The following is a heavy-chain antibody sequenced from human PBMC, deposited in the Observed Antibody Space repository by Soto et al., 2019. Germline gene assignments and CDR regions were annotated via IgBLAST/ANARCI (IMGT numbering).Heavy chain of an antibody. CDR2: ITDLGAS. D-gene: IGHD6-13*01. J-gene: IGHJ4*01. CDR1: GGNIRDYY. CDR3: ARSGGKGNTWCCDY. Sequence: QVRLQASGPGLVNPSETLSLTCIVSGGNIRDYYWSWIRQSPEKGLEWIGYITDLGASYYNPARKSRVTMSADTSRNELSLKLTSVTASDTAAYYCARSGGKGNTWCCDYWGHGALVSVSS. V-gene: IGHV4-59*08.